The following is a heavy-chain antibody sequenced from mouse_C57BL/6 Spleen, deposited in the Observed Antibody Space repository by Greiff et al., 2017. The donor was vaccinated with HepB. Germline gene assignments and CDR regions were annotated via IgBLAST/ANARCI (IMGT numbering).Heavy chain of an antibody. CDR1: GYTFTDYY. CDR2: IYPGSGNT. V-gene: IGHV1-76*01. Sequence: QVQLQQSGAELVRPGASVKLSCKASGYTFTDYYINWVKQRPGQGLEWIARIYPGSGNTYYNEKFKGKATLTAEKSSSPAYMQLSILTSEDSAVYFCAREGDSSGQGVFDYWGQGTTLTVSS. D-gene: IGHD3-2*02. CDR3: AREGDSSGQGVFDY. J-gene: IGHJ2*01.